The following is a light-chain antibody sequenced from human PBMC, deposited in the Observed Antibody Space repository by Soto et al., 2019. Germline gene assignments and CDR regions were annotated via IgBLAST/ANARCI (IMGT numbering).Light chain of an antibody. J-gene: IGLJ1*01. CDR2: EIN. V-gene: IGLV2-8*01. CDR3: SSFAGSNNVPYV. Sequence: QSALTQPPSASGSPGQSVTISCTGTSSDVGAYDYVSWYQQHPGKAPKLMIYEINKRPSGVPDRFSGSNSGNTASLTVSGLQAEDEADYYCSSFAGSNNVPYVFGTVTQLTLL. CDR1: SSDVGAYDY.